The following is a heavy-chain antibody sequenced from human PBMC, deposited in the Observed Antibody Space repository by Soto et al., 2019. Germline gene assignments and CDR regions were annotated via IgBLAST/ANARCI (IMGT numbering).Heavy chain of an antibody. J-gene: IGHJ4*02. CDR1: GFTFSSYT. Sequence: EVQLVESGGGLVKPGGSLRLSCEDSGFTFSSYTMNWVRRAPGKGLEWVSSISSRSTNTHYADSVRGRFTISRDNAKRSLYLQMNSLRAEDTAVYSCARGPLYYFDYWGQGTLVTVYS. V-gene: IGHV3-21*02. CDR3: ARGPLYYFDY. CDR2: ISSRSTNT.